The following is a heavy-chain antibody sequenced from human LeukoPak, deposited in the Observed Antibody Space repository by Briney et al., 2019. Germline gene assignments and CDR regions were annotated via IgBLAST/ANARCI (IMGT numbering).Heavy chain of an antibody. V-gene: IGHV1-46*01. CDR2: ISPSGDST. CDR1: GNTFTTYY. D-gene: IGHD3-22*01. J-gene: IGHJ4*02. Sequence: ASVKVSCKTSGNTFTTYYMHWVRQAPGQGLEWMGIISPSGDSTTYAQKFQGRVTMTRDTSTSTVYMELSSLRSEDTAVYYCARDGSSGSGDYWGQGALVAVSS. CDR3: ARDGSSGSGDY.